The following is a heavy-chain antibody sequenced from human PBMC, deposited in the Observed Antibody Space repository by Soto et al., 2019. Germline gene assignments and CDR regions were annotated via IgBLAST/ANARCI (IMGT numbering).Heavy chain of an antibody. Sequence: KSSETLSLTCAVSGGSISSGGYSWSWIRQPPGKGLEWIGYIYHSGSTYYNPSLKSRVTISVDRSKNQFSLKLSSVTAADTAVYYCARGNFDPWHYFDYWGQGTLVTVSS. V-gene: IGHV4-30-2*01. CDR1: GGSISSGGYS. CDR2: IYHSGST. D-gene: IGHD3-9*01. J-gene: IGHJ4*02. CDR3: ARGNFDPWHYFDY.